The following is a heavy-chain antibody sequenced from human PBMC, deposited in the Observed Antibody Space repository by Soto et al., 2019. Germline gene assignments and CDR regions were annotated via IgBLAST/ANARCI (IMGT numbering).Heavy chain of an antibody. CDR2: ISGSGGST. Sequence: PGGSLRLSCAASGFTFSSYAMSWVRQAPGKGLEWVSAISGSGGSTYYADSVKGRFTISRDNSKNTLYLQMNSLRAEDTAVYYCAKVAYSYSSSWTNNWFDPWGQGTLVTVS. CDR1: GFTFSSYA. CDR3: AKVAYSYSSSWTNNWFDP. J-gene: IGHJ5*02. V-gene: IGHV3-23*01. D-gene: IGHD6-13*01.